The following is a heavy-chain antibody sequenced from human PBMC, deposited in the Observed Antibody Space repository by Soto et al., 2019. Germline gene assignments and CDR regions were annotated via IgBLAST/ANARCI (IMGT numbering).Heavy chain of an antibody. Sequence: SETLSLTCTVSGVSISSYYWSWIRQPPGKGLEWIGYIYYSGSTNYNPSLKSRVTISVDTSKNQFPLKLSSVTAADTAVYYCARVPIDDYIWGSYPYFDYWGQGTLVTVSS. CDR1: GVSISSYY. J-gene: IGHJ4*02. CDR2: IYYSGST. D-gene: IGHD3-16*02. CDR3: ARVPIDDYIWGSYPYFDY. V-gene: IGHV4-59*01.